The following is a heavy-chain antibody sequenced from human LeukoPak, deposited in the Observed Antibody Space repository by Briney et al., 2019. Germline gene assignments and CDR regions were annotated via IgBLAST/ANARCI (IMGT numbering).Heavy chain of an antibody. V-gene: IGHV4-34*01. CDR1: GGSFSRFY. J-gene: IGHJ4*03. Sequence: SETLSLTCAVYGGSFSRFYWSWLRQSPGKGLEWIAEIDHRGDTNYNPSVKSRVTVSVDTSKNQFSLKVRSLSAADTAVYYCARGATISETGYFDFWGQGTLVTVSS. CDR2: IDHRGDT. CDR3: ARGATISETGYFDF. D-gene: IGHD5-24*01.